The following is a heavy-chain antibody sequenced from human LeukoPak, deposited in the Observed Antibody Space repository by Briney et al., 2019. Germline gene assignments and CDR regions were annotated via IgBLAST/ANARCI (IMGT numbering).Heavy chain of an antibody. CDR2: IWYGGSNK. J-gene: IGHJ4*02. V-gene: IGHV3-30*02. Sequence: GGSLRLSCAASGFTFSSYGMHWVRQAPGKGLEWVAVIWYGGSNKYYADSVKGRFTISRDNSKNTLYLQMNSLRAEDTAVYYCAKGRNGGPFDYWGQGTLVTVSS. CDR1: GFTFSSYG. CDR3: AKGRNGGPFDY. D-gene: IGHD3-10*01.